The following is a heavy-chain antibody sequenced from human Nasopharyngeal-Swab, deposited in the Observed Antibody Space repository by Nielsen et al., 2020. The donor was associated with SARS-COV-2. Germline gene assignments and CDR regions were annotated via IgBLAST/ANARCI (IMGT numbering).Heavy chain of an antibody. CDR3: AIEKVVVVAAGGWYYGMDV. V-gene: IGHV3-53*01. CDR2: IYSGGST. J-gene: IGHJ6*02. D-gene: IGHD2-15*01. Sequence: VRQAPGKELEWVSVIYSGGSTYYADSVKGRFTISRDNSKNTLYLQMNSLRAEDTAVYYCAIEKVVVVAAGGWYYGMDVWGQGTTVTVSS.